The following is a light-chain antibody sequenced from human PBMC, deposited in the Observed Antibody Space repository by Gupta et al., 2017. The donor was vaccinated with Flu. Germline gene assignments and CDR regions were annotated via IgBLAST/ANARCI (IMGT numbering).Light chain of an antibody. CDR1: QSVGTY. V-gene: IGKV1-39*01. CDR3: HQTYASPQT. Sequence: SASVGETVSVTCRASQSVGTYLNWYQQKPGKAPTLLIYLASSLHSGVSSRFSGSGSGTEFTLTIDSLQPDDFATYFCHQTYASPQTFGPGTTVYIK. CDR2: LAS. J-gene: IGKJ1*01.